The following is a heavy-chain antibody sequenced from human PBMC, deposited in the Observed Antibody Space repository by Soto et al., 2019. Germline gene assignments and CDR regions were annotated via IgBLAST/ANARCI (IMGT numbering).Heavy chain of an antibody. D-gene: IGHD6-19*01. J-gene: IGHJ4*02. CDR3: AKPTVAGSSGLDY. CDR2: ISYDGSNK. V-gene: IGHV3-30*18. CDR1: GFTFSSYA. Sequence: GGSLRLSCAASGFTFSSYAMHWVRQAPGKGLEWVAVISYDGSNKYYAHFVKGRFTISRDDSKNTLYLQMNSLRADDTAVYYCAKPTVAGSSGLDYWGQGTLVTVSS.